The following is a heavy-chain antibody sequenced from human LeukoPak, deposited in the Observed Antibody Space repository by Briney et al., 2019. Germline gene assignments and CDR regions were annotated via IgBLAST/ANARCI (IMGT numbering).Heavy chain of an antibody. D-gene: IGHD6-19*01. CDR3: AREGSDWNYYYYMDV. Sequence: GGSLRLSCAASGFSFSSYWMSWVRQAPGKGLEWVAYTNQDGSEKYYVDSVRGRFTISRDNAKNSLYLQMNSLRAEDTAVYYCAREGSDWNYYYYMDVWGKGTTVTISS. V-gene: IGHV3-7*01. CDR2: TNQDGSEK. CDR1: GFSFSSYW. J-gene: IGHJ6*03.